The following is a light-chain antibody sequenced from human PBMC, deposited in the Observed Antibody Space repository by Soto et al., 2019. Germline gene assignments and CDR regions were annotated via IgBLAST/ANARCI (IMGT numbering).Light chain of an antibody. CDR2: EVT. J-gene: IGLJ1*01. CDR1: SSDIGAYNY. V-gene: IGLV2-14*01. CDR3: TSHAGTINFPYI. Sequence: QSVLTQPASVSGSPGQSITISCTGTSSDIGAYNYVSWYQQHPGKAPKLLIYEVTNRPSGVSDRFSGSKSGNTASLTISGLQAEDEADYYCTSHAGTINFPYIFGTGTKVTVL.